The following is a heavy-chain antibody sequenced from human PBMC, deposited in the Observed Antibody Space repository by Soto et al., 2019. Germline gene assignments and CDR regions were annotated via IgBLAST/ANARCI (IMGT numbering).Heavy chain of an antibody. CDR2: ISSSSGYI. CDR3: ARDQGEYDIMTERYFYYMDV. J-gene: IGHJ6*03. CDR1: GFTLSTYR. V-gene: IGHV3-21*04. D-gene: IGHD3-9*01. Sequence: EVQLVESGGGLVKPGGSLRLSCAASGFTLSTYRMSWVRQAPGKTLEWVSSISSSSGYIYYADSVKGRFTISRDNAKNSLYLQMNSLRAEDTAVYYCARDQGEYDIMTERYFYYMDVWGKGTAVTISS.